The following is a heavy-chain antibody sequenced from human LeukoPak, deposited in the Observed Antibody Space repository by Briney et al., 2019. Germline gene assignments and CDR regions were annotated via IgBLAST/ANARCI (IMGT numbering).Heavy chain of an antibody. CDR2: IKSDGIST. CDR3: TRDLSGTYYGRFDY. D-gene: IGHD1-26*01. V-gene: IGHV3-74*01. CDR1: GFTFSTYW. J-gene: IGHJ4*02. Sequence: GGSLRLSCAASGFTFSTYWMHWVRQAPGKGLVWVSHIKSDGISTTYADSVKGRFTISRDNAKNTLYLQMNSLRAEDTAVYYCTRDLSGTYYGRFDYWGQGTLVTVSS.